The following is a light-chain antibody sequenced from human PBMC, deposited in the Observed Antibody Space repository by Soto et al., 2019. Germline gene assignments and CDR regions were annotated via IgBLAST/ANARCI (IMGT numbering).Light chain of an antibody. Sequence: QSVLTQPASVSGSPGQSITISCTGTSSDVGAYNFVSWYQQHPGKVPKLMIYDVTNRPSGVSDRFSGSKSGNTASLTISGLQTDDEADYYCSSHTTANTVVFGGGTKLTVL. CDR2: DVT. CDR3: SSHTTANTVV. J-gene: IGLJ2*01. V-gene: IGLV2-14*03. CDR1: SSDVGAYNF.